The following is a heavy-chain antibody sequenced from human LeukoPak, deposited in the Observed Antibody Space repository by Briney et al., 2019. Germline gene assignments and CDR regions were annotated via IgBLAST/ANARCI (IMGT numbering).Heavy chain of an antibody. J-gene: IGHJ4*02. V-gene: IGHV4-34*01. CDR1: GGSFSGYY. CDR2: INHSGST. D-gene: IGHD5-18*01. CDR3: ASGGRWYTAMVI. Sequence: PSETLSLTCAVYGGSFSGYYWSWILQPPGKGLEWIGEINHSGSTNYNPSLKSRVTISVDTSKNQFSLKLSSATAADTAVYYCASGGRWYTAMVIWGQGTLVTVSS.